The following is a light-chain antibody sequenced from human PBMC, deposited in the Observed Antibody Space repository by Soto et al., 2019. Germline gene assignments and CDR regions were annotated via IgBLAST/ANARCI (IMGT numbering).Light chain of an antibody. J-gene: IGKJ2*01. CDR1: QSVSSY. V-gene: IGKV3-11*01. CDR2: DAS. CDR3: QQRSNYT. Sequence: EIVLTQSPATLSLSPGERATLSCRASQSVSSYLAWYQQKPGQAPRLLIYDASNRATGIPARFSGSGSGTDFTLTISSLEPVDFAVYYCQQRSNYTFGQGTKLEIK.